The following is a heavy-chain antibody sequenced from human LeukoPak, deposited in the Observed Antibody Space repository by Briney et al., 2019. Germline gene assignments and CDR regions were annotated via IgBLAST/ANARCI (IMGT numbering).Heavy chain of an antibody. D-gene: IGHD3-10*01. V-gene: IGHV3-21*01. CDR2: ISSSGSYI. J-gene: IGHJ4*02. CDR3: ASYTMVRGVVPG. CDR1: GFTFSSYS. Sequence: GGSLRLSCAASGFTFSSYSMNWVRQAPGRGLEWVSSISSSGSYIYYADSVKGRFTTSRDNAKNSLYLQMNSLRAEDSAVYYCASYTMVRGVVPGWGQGTLVTVSS.